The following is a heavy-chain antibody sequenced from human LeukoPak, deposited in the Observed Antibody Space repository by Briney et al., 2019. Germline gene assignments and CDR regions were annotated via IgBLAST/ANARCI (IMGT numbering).Heavy chain of an antibody. V-gene: IGHV3-9*02. D-gene: IGHD6-13*01. CDR3: AKAIAAPGAFDI. Sequence: PGRSLRLSCAPPGVNSDDSATHWVPQAPGKGLERVSGISWDSDNIIYADSVRGRFTISRDNARNSLYLQMNSLRPEDTALYYCAKAIAAPGAFDIWGQGTMVTVSS. CDR2: ISWDSDNI. CDR1: GVNSDDSA. J-gene: IGHJ3*02.